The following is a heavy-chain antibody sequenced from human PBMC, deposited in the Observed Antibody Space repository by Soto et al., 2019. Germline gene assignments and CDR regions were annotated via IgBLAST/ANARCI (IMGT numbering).Heavy chain of an antibody. Sequence: QVQLVESGGGVVQPGTSLRVSCVGSGFTFRSYVIHWVRQAPGKGLEWVALTSYDGSNKYYGDSVRGRFAISRDNSRNSVDLQMDSLRLDDTALYYCARWGTTGGLDVCGQGTLVSVSS. CDR2: TSYDGSNK. V-gene: IGHV3-30*09. J-gene: IGHJ1*01. CDR1: GFTFRSYV. D-gene: IGHD3-16*01. CDR3: ARWGTTGGLDV.